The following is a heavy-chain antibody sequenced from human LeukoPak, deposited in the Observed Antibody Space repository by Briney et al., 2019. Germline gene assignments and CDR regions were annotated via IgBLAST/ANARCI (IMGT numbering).Heavy chain of an antibody. D-gene: IGHD5-18*01. CDR1: GFTVSSNY. Sequence: GGSLRLSCAASGFTVSSNYMSWVRQAPGKGLEWVAFIRYDGSNKYYADSVKGRFTISRDNSKNTLYLQMNSLRAEDTAVYYCARARSGYSYLIDYWGQGTLVTVSS. J-gene: IGHJ4*02. CDR2: IRYDGSNK. V-gene: IGHV3-30*02. CDR3: ARARSGYSYLIDY.